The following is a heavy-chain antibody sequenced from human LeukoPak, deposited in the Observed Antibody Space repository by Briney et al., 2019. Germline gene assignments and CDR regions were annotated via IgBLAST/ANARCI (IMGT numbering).Heavy chain of an antibody. V-gene: IGHV1-46*01. CDR3: ARAGRQLPREGRNAFDI. CDR2: INPSGGST. J-gene: IGHJ3*02. CDR1: GYTFTSYY. Sequence: ASVKVSCKASGYTFTSYYMHWVRQAPGQGLEWMGIINPSGGSTSYAQKFQGRVTMTRDMSTSTVYMELSSLRSEDTAVYYCARAGRQLPREGRNAFDIWGQGTMVTVSS. D-gene: IGHD2-2*01.